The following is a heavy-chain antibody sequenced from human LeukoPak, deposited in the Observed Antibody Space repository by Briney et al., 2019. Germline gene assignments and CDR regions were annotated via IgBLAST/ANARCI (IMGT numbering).Heavy chain of an antibody. CDR2: ISGDSDYT. D-gene: IGHD3-10*01. J-gene: IGHJ4*02. CDR3: AKGHGSRTGDFEY. Sequence: GGSLRLSCAASGFTFDDYAMHWVRRAPGMGLEWVSLISGDSDYTYYADSVKGRFTISRDNSKNSLYLQMNTLRTEDNALYYCAKGHGSRTGDFEYWGQGTLVTVSS. CDR1: GFTFDDYA. V-gene: IGHV3-43*02.